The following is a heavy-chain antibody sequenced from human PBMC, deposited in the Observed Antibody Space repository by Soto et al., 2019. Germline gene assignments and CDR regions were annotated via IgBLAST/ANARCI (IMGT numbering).Heavy chain of an antibody. CDR2: INHSGST. CDR1: GGSFSGYY. J-gene: IGHJ4*02. D-gene: IGHD3-9*01. CDR3: ARGLLRYFARFDY. V-gene: IGHV4-34*01. Sequence: SETLSLTCAVYGGSFSGYYGSWIRQPPGKGLEWIGEINHSGSTNYNPSLKSRVTISVDTSKNQFSLKLSSVTAADTAVYYCARGLLRYFARFDYWGQGTLVTVSS.